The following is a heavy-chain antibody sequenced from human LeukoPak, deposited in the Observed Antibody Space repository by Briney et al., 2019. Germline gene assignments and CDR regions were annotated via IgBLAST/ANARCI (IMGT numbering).Heavy chain of an antibody. Sequence: SVKVSCKASGGTFSSYAISWVRQAPGQGLEWMGRIIPILGIANYAQKFQGRVTITADKSTSTAYMELSSLRSEDTAVYYCARSPRKDYYYYGMDVWGQGTTVTVSS. CDR1: GGTFSSYA. CDR3: ARSPRKDYYYYGMDV. CDR2: IIPILGIA. V-gene: IGHV1-69*04. J-gene: IGHJ6*02.